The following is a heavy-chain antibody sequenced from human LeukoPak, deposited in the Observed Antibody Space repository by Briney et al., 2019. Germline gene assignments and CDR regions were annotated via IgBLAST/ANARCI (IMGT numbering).Heavy chain of an antibody. J-gene: IGHJ3*02. CDR2: ISYTGST. D-gene: IGHD4-17*01. Sequence: PSETLSLTCIVSDASFSSHYWTWIRQPPGKGLEWIGYISYTGSTNYNPSLKSRVTISVDTSKNQFSLRLSSVTAADTAVYYCARDPTTVTKGFDTWGQGTMVTVSS. CDR3: ARDPTTVTKGFDT. CDR1: DASFSSHY. V-gene: IGHV4-59*11.